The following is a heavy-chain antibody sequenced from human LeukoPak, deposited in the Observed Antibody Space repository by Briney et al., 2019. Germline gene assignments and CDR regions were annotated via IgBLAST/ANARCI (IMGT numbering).Heavy chain of an antibody. D-gene: IGHD1-26*01. CDR2: INTDGSST. CDR3: ATQASVGY. V-gene: IGHV3-74*01. Sequence: GGSLRPSCAASGLTFSDYSMTWVRQAPGKGLFWVSRINTDGSSTTYADSVKGRFTISRDNAKNTLYLQMNSLRAEDTAVYYCATQASVGYWGQGTLVTVSS. J-gene: IGHJ4*02. CDR1: GLTFSDYS.